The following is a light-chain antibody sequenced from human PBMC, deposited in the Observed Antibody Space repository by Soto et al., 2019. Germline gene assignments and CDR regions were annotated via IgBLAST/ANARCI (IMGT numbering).Light chain of an antibody. Sequence: QSVLTQSPSASASLGASVKLTCTLSSGHSSYAIAWHQQQPEKGPRYLMKVDSDGSHTKGDAIPDRFSGSSSGAERYLTIYSRPSEDEADYYCQTSGTRMHVVFGGGTKPTVL. CDR2: VDSDGSH. CDR1: SGHSSYA. V-gene: IGLV4-69*01. J-gene: IGLJ2*01. CDR3: QTSGTRMHVV.